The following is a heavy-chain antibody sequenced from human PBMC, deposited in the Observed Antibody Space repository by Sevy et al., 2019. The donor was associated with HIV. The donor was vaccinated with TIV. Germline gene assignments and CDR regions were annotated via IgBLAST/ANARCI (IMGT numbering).Heavy chain of an antibody. Sequence: GGSLRRSCAASGFTFSSYGMHWVRQAPGKGLEWVAVISYDGSNKYYADSVKGRCTISRDDSKNTLYLQMKSLRAGDTAVYYCAKGPKYYDFWSGYYKGRPRWFDPWGQGTLVTVSS. D-gene: IGHD3-3*01. V-gene: IGHV3-30*18. CDR3: AKGPKYYDFWSGYYKGRPRWFDP. CDR1: GFTFSSYG. J-gene: IGHJ5*02. CDR2: ISYDGSNK.